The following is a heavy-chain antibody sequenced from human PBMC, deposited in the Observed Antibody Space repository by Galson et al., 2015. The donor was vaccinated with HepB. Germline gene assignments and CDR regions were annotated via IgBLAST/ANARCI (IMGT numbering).Heavy chain of an antibody. J-gene: IGHJ4*02. Sequence: SLRLSCAASGFTFSSYAMSWVRQAPGKGLEWVSAISGSGGSTYYADSVKGRFTISRDNSKNTLYLQMNSLRAEDTAVYYCAKGIRQWLVNGDFDYWGQGTLVTVSS. D-gene: IGHD6-19*01. CDR3: AKGIRQWLVNGDFDY. CDR2: ISGSGGST. V-gene: IGHV3-23*01. CDR1: GFTFSSYA.